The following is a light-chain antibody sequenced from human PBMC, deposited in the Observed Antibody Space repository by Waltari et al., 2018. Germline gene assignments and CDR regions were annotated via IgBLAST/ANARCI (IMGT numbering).Light chain of an antibody. CDR3: GSFVRGISLL. J-gene: IGLJ2*01. CDR2: EVK. CDR1: SSDVGALNS. V-gene: IGLV2-8*01. Sequence: QSALTQPPSASGSPGQSVPLSCTGISSDVGALNSVSWYGHHPDRAPKLVIYEVKKRPSGVPDRFFGSKSGVTASLTVSGLQAEDEAYYYCGSFVRGISLLFGGGTRLTVL.